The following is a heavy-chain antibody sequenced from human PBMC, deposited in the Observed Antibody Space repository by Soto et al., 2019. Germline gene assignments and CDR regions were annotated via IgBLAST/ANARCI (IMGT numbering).Heavy chain of an antibody. Sequence: PEESLKISCKGSGYSFTSYWIGWVRQMPGKGLEWMGIIYPGDSDTRYSPSFQGQVTISADKSISTAYLQWSSLKASDTAMYYCARVTYYYDSSGYYPQAYYYYGMDVWGQGTTVTVSS. CDR3: ARVTYYYDSSGYYPQAYYYYGMDV. V-gene: IGHV5-51*01. CDR2: IYPGDSDT. J-gene: IGHJ6*02. D-gene: IGHD3-22*01. CDR1: GYSFTSYW.